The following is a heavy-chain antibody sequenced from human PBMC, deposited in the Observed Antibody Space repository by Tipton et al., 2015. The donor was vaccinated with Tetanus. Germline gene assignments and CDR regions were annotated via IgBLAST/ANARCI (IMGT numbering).Heavy chain of an antibody. J-gene: IGHJ2*01. D-gene: IGHD2-2*01. Sequence: TLSLTCTVSGGSISSSSYYWGWIRQPPGKGLEWIGSIYYSGSTYYNPSLKSRVTISVDTSKNQFSLKLSSVTAADTAVYYCVSTIEPAAANWYFDLWGRGTLVTVSS. CDR2: IYYSGST. V-gene: IGHV4-39*01. CDR1: GGSISSSSYY. CDR3: VSTIEPAAANWYFDL.